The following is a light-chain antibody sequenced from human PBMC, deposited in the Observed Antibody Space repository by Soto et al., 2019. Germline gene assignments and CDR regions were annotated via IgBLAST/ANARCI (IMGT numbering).Light chain of an antibody. CDR1: QGVFYSSKNKNS. Sequence: DIVMTQSPDSLAVSPGERATITCKSSQGVFYSSKNKNSVAWYQQKPGQPPKLLIYWASTRETGVPDRFSGSGSETDFTLTISSLQAEDVAVYYCQQYYNIPWTFGQGTKVEVK. CDR3: QQYYNIPWT. J-gene: IGKJ1*01. V-gene: IGKV4-1*01. CDR2: WAS.